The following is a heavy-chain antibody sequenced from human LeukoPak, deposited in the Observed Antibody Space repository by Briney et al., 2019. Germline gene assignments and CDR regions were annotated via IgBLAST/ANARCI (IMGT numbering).Heavy chain of an antibody. D-gene: IGHD3-16*01. CDR1: GGSFSGYY. CDR3: ARGRDMITFGGVLAFDY. V-gene: IGHV4-34*01. J-gene: IGHJ4*02. CDR2: INHSGSA. Sequence: SETLSLTCAVYGGSFSGYYWSWLRQPPRRGRDGIGEINHSGSANYNPPLTSRVTIPVDTSKNQFSLKLSSVTATDTAVYYCARGRDMITFGGVLAFDYWGQGTLVTVSS.